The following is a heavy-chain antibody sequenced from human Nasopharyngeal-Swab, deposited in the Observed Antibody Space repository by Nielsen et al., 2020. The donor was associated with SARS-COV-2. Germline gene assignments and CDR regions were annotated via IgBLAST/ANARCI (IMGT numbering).Heavy chain of an antibody. D-gene: IGHD6-6*01. J-gene: IGHJ4*02. V-gene: IGHV4-59*01. CDR2: IYYSGST. CDR3: ARVFKESSFSSSSGPFDY. Sequence: SETLSLTCTVSGGSISSYYWSWIRQPPGKGLEWIGYIYYSGSTNYNPSLKSRATISVDTSKNQFSLKLSSVTAADTAVYYCARVFKESSFSSSSGPFDYWGQGTLVTVSS. CDR1: GGSISSYY.